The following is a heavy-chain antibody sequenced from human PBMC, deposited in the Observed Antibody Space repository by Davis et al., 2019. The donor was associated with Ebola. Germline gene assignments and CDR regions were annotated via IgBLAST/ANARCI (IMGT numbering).Heavy chain of an antibody. Sequence: PSETLSLTCTVSGGSISSYYWSWIRQPPGKGLEWIGYIYYSGSTNYNPSLKSRVTISVDTSKNQFSLKLSSVTAADTAVYYCARDMGVVAAPANFYYYYGMDVWGQGTTVTVSS. CDR1: GGSISSYY. V-gene: IGHV4-59*01. CDR2: IYYSGST. D-gene: IGHD2-15*01. CDR3: ARDMGVVAAPANFYYYYGMDV. J-gene: IGHJ6*02.